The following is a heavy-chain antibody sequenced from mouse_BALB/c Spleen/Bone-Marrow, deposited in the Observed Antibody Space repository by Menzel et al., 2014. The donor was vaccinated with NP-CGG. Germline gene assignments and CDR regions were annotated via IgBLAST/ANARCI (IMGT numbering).Heavy chain of an antibody. CDR2: IYPGDGDI. Sequence: VQLQESGPELVKPGASVKISCKASGYAFSSSWVNWVKQRPGQGLEWIGRIYPGDGDINYNGKFKGKATLTADKSSSTAYMQLSSLTSVDSAVYFCAGSDGYRVMDYWGQGTSVTVSS. V-gene: IGHV1-82*01. CDR1: GYAFSSSW. J-gene: IGHJ4*01. D-gene: IGHD2-3*01. CDR3: AGSDGYRVMDY.